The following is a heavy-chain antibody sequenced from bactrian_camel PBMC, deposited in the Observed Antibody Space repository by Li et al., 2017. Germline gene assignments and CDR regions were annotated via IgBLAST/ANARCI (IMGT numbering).Heavy chain of an antibody. D-gene: IGHD2*01. V-gene: IGHV3S63*01. Sequence: HVQLVESGGGSVQAGGSLRLCCAFDAYSPADVRMAWFRQAPGKEREGVASLASDGSSIYTNPVKGRFTIPRDIAKNAAYLQMNNQETDDSAVYFCAIRRGGGDWVKGEGTQVTVS. CDR2: LASDGSS. J-gene: IGHJ4*01. CDR1: AYSPADVR.